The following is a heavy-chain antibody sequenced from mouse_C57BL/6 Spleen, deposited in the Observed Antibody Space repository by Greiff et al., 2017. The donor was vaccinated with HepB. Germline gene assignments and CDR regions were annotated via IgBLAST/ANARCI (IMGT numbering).Heavy chain of an antibody. CDR1: GFTFTDYY. CDR2: IRNKANGYTT. CDR3: ARGGSSGRFAY. D-gene: IGHD3-2*02. Sequence: EVNLVESGGGLVQPGGSLSLSCAASGFTFTDYYMSWVRQPPGKALEWLGFIRNKANGYTTEYSASVKGRFTISRDNSQSILYLQMNALRAEDSATYDCARGGSSGRFAYWGQGTLVTVSA. V-gene: IGHV7-3*01. J-gene: IGHJ3*01.